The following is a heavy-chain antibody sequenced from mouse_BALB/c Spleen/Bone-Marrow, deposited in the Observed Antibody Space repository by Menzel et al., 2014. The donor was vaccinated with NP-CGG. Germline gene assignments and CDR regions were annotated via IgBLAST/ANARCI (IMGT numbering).Heavy chain of an antibody. J-gene: IGHJ2*01. D-gene: IGHD4-1*01. CDR3: ARHETGTGQYFDY. CDR1: GLTFSNYN. Sequence: EVQVVESGGDLVQPGGSLKLSCAASGLTFSNYNISWVRQTPEKRLERDAYISNGGGNTYYPDTVKGRFTISRGNAKNTLYLQMTSLKSEDTAIYYCARHETGTGQYFDYWGQGTTLTVSS. CDR2: ISNGGGNT. V-gene: IGHV5-12-2*01.